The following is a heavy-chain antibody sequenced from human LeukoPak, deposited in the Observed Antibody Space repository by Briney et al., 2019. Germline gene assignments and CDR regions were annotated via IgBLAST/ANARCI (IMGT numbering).Heavy chain of an antibody. CDR2: ISGSGGST. D-gene: IGHD2-2*01. V-gene: IGHV3-23*01. CDR3: AKGSCSSTSCYYYYMDV. CDR1: GFTFSSYA. J-gene: IGHJ6*03. Sequence: PGESLTLSCAASGFTFSSYAMSWVRQPAGKGLEWVSAISGSGGSTYYADFVKGRFTISRDTSKHPLYLQMNSLRAEDTAGYYCAKGSCSSTSCYYYYMDVWGEGTTVTVSS.